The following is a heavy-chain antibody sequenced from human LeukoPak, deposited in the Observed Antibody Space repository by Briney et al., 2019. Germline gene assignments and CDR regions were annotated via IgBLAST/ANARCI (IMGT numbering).Heavy chain of an antibody. Sequence: SGPTLVKPTQTLRLTCTFSGFSLSTSGVAVGWIRQPPGKALEWHALMYWDDDKRYSPSLKSRLTVTKDTSKNQVVLTMTNMDPVDTATYYCAHNGDDSSRNWFDTWGQGILVTVSS. V-gene: IGHV2-5*02. D-gene: IGHD6-13*01. CDR3: AHNGDDSSRNWFDT. CDR1: GFSLSTSGVA. J-gene: IGHJ5*02. CDR2: MYWDDDK.